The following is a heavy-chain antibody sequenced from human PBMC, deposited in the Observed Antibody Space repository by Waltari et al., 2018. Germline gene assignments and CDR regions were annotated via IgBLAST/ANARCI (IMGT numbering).Heavy chain of an antibody. D-gene: IGHD3-10*01. CDR2: IYHSGGT. Sequence: QVQLQESGPGLVKPSETLSLTCAVSGYSISSGYYWGWIRQPPGKGLEWIGSIYHSGGTYYNPALKSRVTISVDTSKNQFSLKLSSVTAADTAVYYCARGDYGSGIDYWGQGTLVTVSS. CDR3: ARGDYGSGIDY. CDR1: GYSISSGYY. J-gene: IGHJ4*02. V-gene: IGHV4-38-2*01.